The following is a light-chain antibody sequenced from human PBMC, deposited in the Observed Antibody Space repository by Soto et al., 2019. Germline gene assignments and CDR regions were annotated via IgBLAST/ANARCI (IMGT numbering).Light chain of an antibody. Sequence: IHMTQNHSSLSASVGDRVTITCRASQSISSHLNWYQQKPGKAPKLLIYAASSLQSGVPSRFSGSGSGTDFTLTISCLQPEDFTTYSCQVCHFLPLTFGGG. CDR2: AAS. J-gene: IGKJ4*01. CDR1: QSISSH. V-gene: IGKV1-39*01. CDR3: QVCHFLPLT.